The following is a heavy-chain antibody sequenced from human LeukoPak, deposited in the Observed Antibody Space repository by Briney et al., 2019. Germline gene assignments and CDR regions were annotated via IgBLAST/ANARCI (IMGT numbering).Heavy chain of an antibody. J-gene: IGHJ4*02. V-gene: IGHV4-34*01. CDR3: ARGLAAAVLDY. D-gene: IGHD6-13*01. CDR1: GGSFSGYY. CDR2: INHSGST. Sequence: PSETLSLTCAVYGGSFSGYYWSWIRQPPGKGLEWIGEINHSGSTNYNPSLKSRVTISVDTSKNQFSLKLSSVTAADTAVYYCARGLAAAVLDYWGQGTLVTVSS.